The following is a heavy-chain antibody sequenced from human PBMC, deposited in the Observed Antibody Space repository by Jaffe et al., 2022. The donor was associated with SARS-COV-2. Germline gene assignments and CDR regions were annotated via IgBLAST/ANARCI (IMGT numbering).Heavy chain of an antibody. CDR2: INPSGGST. Sequence: QVQLVQSGAEVKKPGASVKVSCKASGYTFTSYYMHWVRQAPGQGLEWMGIINPSGGSTSYAQKFQGRVTMTRDTSTSTVYMELSSLRSEDTAVYYCARDLLLYDIPTSYYYYGMDVWGQGTTVTVSS. J-gene: IGHJ6*02. CDR3: ARDLLLYDIPTSYYYYGMDV. V-gene: IGHV1-46*01. D-gene: IGHD3-9*01. CDR1: GYTFTSYY.